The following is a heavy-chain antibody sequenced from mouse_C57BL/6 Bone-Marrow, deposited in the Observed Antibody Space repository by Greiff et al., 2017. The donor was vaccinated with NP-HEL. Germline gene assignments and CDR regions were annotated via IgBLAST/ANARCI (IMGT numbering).Heavy chain of an antibody. CDR2: INPSTGGT. CDR3: ARGSSYGYAMDY. Sequence: EVKLQQSGPELVKPGASVKISCKASGYSFTGYYMNWVKQSPEKSLEWIGEINPSTGGTTYNQKFKAKATLTVDKSSSTAYMQLKSLTSEDSAVYYCARGSSYGYAMDYWGQGTSVTVSS. V-gene: IGHV1-42*01. D-gene: IGHD1-1*01. J-gene: IGHJ4*01. CDR1: GYSFTGYY.